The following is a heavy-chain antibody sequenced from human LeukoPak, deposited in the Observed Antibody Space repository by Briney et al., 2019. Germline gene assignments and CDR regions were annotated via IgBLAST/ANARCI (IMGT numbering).Heavy chain of an antibody. CDR2: ISYDGSNK. J-gene: IGHJ4*02. CDR1: GXPFISYG. CDR3: VAARELVY. V-gene: IGHV3-30*03. Sequence: PGGPLSLSFAASGXPFISYGVPWVGQAPGKGLEWVDVISYDGSNKYYADSVKGRFTISRDNSKNTLYLQMNSLRVEDTAVFYCVAARELVYWGQGTLVTVSS.